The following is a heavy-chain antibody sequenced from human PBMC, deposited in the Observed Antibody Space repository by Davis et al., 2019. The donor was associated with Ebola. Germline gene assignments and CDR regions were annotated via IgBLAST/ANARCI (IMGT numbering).Heavy chain of an antibody. CDR1: GFSLSNARMG. Sequence: SGPTLVKPTETLTLTCTVSGFSLSNARMGVSWIRQPPGKVLEWLAHIFSNDEKSYSTSLKSRLTISKDTSKSQVVLTMTNMDPVDTATYYCARILVEDYDFWSGAGGVDYWGQGTLVTVSS. V-gene: IGHV2-26*01. CDR2: IFSNDEK. D-gene: IGHD3-3*01. J-gene: IGHJ4*02. CDR3: ARILVEDYDFWSGAGGVDY.